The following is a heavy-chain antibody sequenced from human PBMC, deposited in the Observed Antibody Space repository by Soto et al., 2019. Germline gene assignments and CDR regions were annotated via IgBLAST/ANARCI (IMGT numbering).Heavy chain of an antibody. D-gene: IGHD3-22*01. J-gene: IGHJ6*02. CDR2: IDRSGRT. Sequence: QVHLQQWGAGLLKPSETLSLTCAVYGGSFSDDASSSDWYWNWIRQSPGKGLEWIGEIDRSGRTKYNPSLKSRVSISVDTSKNQFSLKLSSVTAADTAVYYCARLTGYYDGGGYWNERGAMDAWGQGTSVTVSS. CDR1: GGSFSDDASSSDWY. CDR3: ARLTGYYDGGGYWNERGAMDA. V-gene: IGHV4-38-2*01.